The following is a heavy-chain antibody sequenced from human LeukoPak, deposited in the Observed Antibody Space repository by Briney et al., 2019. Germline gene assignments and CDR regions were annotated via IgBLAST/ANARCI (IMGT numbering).Heavy chain of an antibody. CDR3: ARHAVDTTYYYYYMDV. CDR1: GYSFTSYW. Sequence: GESLKISCKGSGYSFTSYWIGWVRQMPGKGLGWMGIIYPGDSDTRYSPSFQGQVTISADKSISTAYLQWSSLKASDTAMYYCARHAVDTTYYYYYMDVWGKGTTVTVSS. J-gene: IGHJ6*03. CDR2: IYPGDSDT. V-gene: IGHV5-51*01. D-gene: IGHD1-14*01.